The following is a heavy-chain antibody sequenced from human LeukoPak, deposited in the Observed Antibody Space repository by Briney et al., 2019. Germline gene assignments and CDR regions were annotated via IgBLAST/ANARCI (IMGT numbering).Heavy chain of an antibody. Sequence: GGSLRLSCAASGFTFSSYGMSWVRQAPGKGLEWVSAISGSGSNTYYADSVKGRFTISRDNSKNTLYLQMNSLRAEDTAVYFCAKELDILTGYSRYYFDYWGQGTLVTVSS. CDR1: GFTFSSYG. CDR2: ISGSGSNT. D-gene: IGHD3-9*01. J-gene: IGHJ4*02. CDR3: AKELDILTGYSRYYFDY. V-gene: IGHV3-23*01.